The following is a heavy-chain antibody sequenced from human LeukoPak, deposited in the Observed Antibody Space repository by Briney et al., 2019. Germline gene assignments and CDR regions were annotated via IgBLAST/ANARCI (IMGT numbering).Heavy chain of an antibody. CDR2: ISGSGGST. CDR3: ARAKSFTDFDY. J-gene: IGHJ4*02. V-gene: IGHV3-23*01. CDR1: GFTFSSYA. D-gene: IGHD2-8*02. Sequence: HPGGSLRLSCAASGFTFSSYAMSWVRQAPGKGLEWVSAISGSGGSTYYADSVKGRFTISRDNAKNSLYLQMNSLRAEDTAVYYCARAKSFTDFDYWGQGTLVTVSS.